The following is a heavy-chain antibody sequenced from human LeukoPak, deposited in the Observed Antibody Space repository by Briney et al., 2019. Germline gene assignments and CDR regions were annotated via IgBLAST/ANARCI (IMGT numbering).Heavy chain of an antibody. CDR3: AKHVVVKRYIDF. J-gene: IGHJ4*02. CDR2: ISGGGRTT. Sequence: GWALRVSCAASGFSFSNHAMSWVRQAAGRGRKGVAVISGGGRTTQYADLGKGRLTISRYNSKTTLSLQMNSLTVEDTAIYFCAKHVVVKRYIDFWGQGTLVTVSS. CDR1: GFSFSNHA. D-gene: IGHD2-15*01. V-gene: IGHV3-23*01.